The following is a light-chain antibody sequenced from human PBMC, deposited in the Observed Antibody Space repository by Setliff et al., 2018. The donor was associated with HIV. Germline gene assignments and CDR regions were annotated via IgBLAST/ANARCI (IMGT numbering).Light chain of an antibody. CDR2: EVS. CDR3: CSYTNISTLI. CDR1: SSDVGGYNY. J-gene: IGLJ2*01. Sequence: QSVLTQPASVSGSPGQSITISCTGTSSDVGGYNYVSWYQQHPGKAPKLMIFEVSNRPSGVSDRFSGSKSANTASLTISGLQAEDEADYYCCSYTNISTLIFGGGTQLTVL. V-gene: IGLV2-14*01.